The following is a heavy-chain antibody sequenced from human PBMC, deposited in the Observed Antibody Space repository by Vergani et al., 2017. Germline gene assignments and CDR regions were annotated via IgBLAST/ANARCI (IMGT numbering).Heavy chain of an antibody. CDR2: ISYDGSNK. CDR3: ARARSGSRIRRPNDAFDI. Sequence: QVQLVESGGGVVQPGRSLRLSCAASGFTFSSYAMHWVRQAPGKGLEWVAVISYDGSNKYYAYSVKGRLTISRDNSKNTLYLQMNSLRAEDTAVYYCARARSGSRIRRPNDAFDIWGQGTMVTVSS. J-gene: IGHJ3*02. CDR1: GFTFSSYA. D-gene: IGHD1-26*01. V-gene: IGHV3-30-3*01.